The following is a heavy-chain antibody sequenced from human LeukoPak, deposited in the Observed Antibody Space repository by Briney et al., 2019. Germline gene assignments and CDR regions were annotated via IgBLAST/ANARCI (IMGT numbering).Heavy chain of an antibody. J-gene: IGHJ4*02. Sequence: GGSLRLSCAASGFTFHTYAMNWVRQAPGKGLEWVSGISGSGSSTHYAESVKGRFTISRDNSKNTLYLQMNNLRADDTAVYRCAKGHYYDSSGYYLFDYWGQGTLVTVSS. D-gene: IGHD3-22*01. V-gene: IGHV3-23*01. CDR3: AKGHYYDSSGYYLFDY. CDR1: GFTFHTYA. CDR2: ISGSGSST.